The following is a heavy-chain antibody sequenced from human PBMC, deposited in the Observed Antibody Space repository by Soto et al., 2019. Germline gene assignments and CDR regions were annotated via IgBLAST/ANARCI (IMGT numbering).Heavy chain of an antibody. CDR3: TTLSCDARDWH. Sequence: EVQVMESGGGFVQPGGSLRLSCVTSGFTFNSYWMSWVRQTPGQGLECVARINHDGSDKNYVDSVKGRFTISRDNAKNSLCLPRNSLSADVPAVYYCTTLSCDARDWHWGLGDLVNVSS. CDR2: INHDGSDK. D-gene: IGHD2-15*01. CDR1: GFTFNSYW. J-gene: IGHJ4*02. V-gene: IGHV3-7*03.